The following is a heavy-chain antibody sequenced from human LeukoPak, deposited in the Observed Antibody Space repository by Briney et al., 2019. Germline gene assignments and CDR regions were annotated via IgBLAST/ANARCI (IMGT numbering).Heavy chain of an antibody. D-gene: IGHD1-26*01. CDR3: AHIDSGSYSDAFDI. J-gene: IGHJ3*02. Sequence: ASVKVSCKASGYTFTGYYMHWVRQAPGQGLEWLGWINPNSGGTNYAQKFQGRVTMTRDTSISTAYMELSRLRSDDTAVYYCAHIDSGSYSDAFDIWGQGTMVTVSS. CDR1: GYTFTGYY. CDR2: INPNSGGT. V-gene: IGHV1-2*02.